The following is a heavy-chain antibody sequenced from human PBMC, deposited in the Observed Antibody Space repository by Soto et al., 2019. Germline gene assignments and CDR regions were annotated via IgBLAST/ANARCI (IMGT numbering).Heavy chain of an antibody. CDR1: GGTFSSYT. D-gene: IGHD6-13*01. CDR3: ARVLQQQLVLEEGWFDP. CDR2: IIPILGIA. J-gene: IGHJ5*02. Sequence: QVQLVQSGAEVKKPGSSVKVSCKASGGTFSSYTISWVRQAPGQGLEWMGRIIPILGIANYAQKFQGRVTITADKFTSTANMELSRLRSEDTAVYYCARVLQQQLVLEEGWFDPWGQGTLVTVSS. V-gene: IGHV1-69*02.